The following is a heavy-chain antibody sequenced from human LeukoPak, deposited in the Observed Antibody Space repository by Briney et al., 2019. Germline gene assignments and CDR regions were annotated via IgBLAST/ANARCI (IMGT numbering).Heavy chain of an antibody. V-gene: IGHV3-7*03. J-gene: IGHJ4*01. CDR2: LNEDGSRR. Sequence: QSGGSLRLSCAASGFTFSSYAMNWVRQTPGKGLEWVANLNEDGSRRYYLDSVKGRFTISRDNARSLTYLQMSGLSAEDTALYYCARDIDYVGAFIYFDYWGRGTPVTVSS. D-gene: IGHD3-16*01. CDR1: GFTFSSYA. CDR3: ARDIDYVGAFIYFDY.